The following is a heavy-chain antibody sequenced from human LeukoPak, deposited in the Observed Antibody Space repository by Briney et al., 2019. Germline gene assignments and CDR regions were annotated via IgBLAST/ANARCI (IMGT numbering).Heavy chain of an antibody. V-gene: IGHV4-30-4*01. CDR3: ARDHDYGDYVRAFDI. Sequence: SETLSLTCTVSGGSISSGDYDSGWIRQPRGKRLEWIGYVYYSGSTYYNPSLKSRVTISVDTSKTQFSLRLSSVTAADTAVYYCARDHDYGDYVRAFDIWGQGTMVTVSS. J-gene: IGHJ3*02. D-gene: IGHD4-17*01. CDR2: VYYSGST. CDR1: GGSISSGDYD.